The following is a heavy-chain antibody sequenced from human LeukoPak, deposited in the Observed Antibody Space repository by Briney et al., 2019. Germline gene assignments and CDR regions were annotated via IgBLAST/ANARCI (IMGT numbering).Heavy chain of an antibody. V-gene: IGHV3-30*03. CDR3: ARGRYNWNI. D-gene: IGHD1-20*01. J-gene: IGHJ3*02. CDR1: GFTFSSYG. CDR2: ISYDGSNK. Sequence: GGSLRLSCAASGFTFSSYGMHWVRQAPGKGLEWVAVISYDGSNKYYADSVKGRFTISRDDSKNTLYLQMNSLRAEDTAVYYCARGRYNWNIWGQGTTVTVSS.